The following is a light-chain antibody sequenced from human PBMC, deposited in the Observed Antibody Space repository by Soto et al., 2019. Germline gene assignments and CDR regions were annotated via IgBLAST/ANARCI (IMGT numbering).Light chain of an antibody. CDR1: QSINNL. CDR3: QQYDSFSVT. Sequence: DVQMTQSPSTLSASVGDRVTITCRASQSINNLLAWYQQKPGKAPKLLIYDVSALKRGVPPRFSGSGSGTEFTLTISSLQPEDFATYYCQQYDSFSVTFGQGTKVDIK. J-gene: IGKJ1*01. V-gene: IGKV1-5*01. CDR2: DVS.